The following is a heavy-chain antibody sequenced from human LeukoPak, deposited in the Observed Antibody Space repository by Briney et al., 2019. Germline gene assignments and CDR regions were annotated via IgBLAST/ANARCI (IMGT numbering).Heavy chain of an antibody. CDR1: GGSFSGYY. Sequence: PSETLSLTCAVYGGSFSGYYWSWIRQPPGKGLEWIGEINHSGSTNYNPSLKSRDTISVDTSKNQSSLKLSSVTAADTAVYYCARAQYGPPGGSWFDYWGQGTLVIVSS. CDR3: ARAQYGPPGGSWFDY. D-gene: IGHD2-15*01. J-gene: IGHJ4*02. CDR2: INHSGST. V-gene: IGHV4-34*01.